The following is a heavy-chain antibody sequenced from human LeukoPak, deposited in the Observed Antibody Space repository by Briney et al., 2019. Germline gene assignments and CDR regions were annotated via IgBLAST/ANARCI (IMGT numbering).Heavy chain of an antibody. CDR1: GGSISSSSYY. J-gene: IGHJ4*02. CDR3: ATDNSYGSGSYYT. V-gene: IGHV4-39*07. D-gene: IGHD3-10*01. Sequence: PSETLSLTCTVSGGSISSSSYYWGWIRQPPGKGLEWIGSIYYSGNTNYNPSLKSRVTISVDTSKNQFSPKLSSVTAADTAVYYCATDNSYGSGSYYTWGQGTLVTVSS. CDR2: IYYSGNT.